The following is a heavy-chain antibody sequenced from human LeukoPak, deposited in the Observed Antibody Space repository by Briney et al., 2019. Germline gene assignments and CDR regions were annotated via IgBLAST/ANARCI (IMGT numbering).Heavy chain of an antibody. Sequence: PVGSLRLSCAASGFTFTNYALSWVRQGPGKGLEGVSAISRSGGSTYYADSVKGRFTISRDNSKNTLYLQMNSLRADDTAVYYSAKDGRQLFYGYRGPGTLFTVSS. D-gene: IGHD6-13*01. J-gene: IGHJ4*02. CDR2: ISRSGGST. V-gene: IGHV3-23*01. CDR3: AKDGRQLFYGY. CDR1: GFTFTNYA.